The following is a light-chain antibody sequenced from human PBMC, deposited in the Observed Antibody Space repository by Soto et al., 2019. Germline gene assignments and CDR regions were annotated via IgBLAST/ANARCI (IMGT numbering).Light chain of an antibody. J-gene: IGKJ2*03. CDR3: MQGTHPYS. V-gene: IGKV2-30*01. CDR1: QSLVYSDGNTY. Sequence: DVVMTQSPLSLPVTLGQPASISCRSSQSLVYSDGNTYLSWFQQRPGQSPRRLVYKVSNRDSGVPDKFSGNGLGTEITLKNSRLEAEDVGVYYCMQGTHPYSFGQGTKLEIK. CDR2: KVS.